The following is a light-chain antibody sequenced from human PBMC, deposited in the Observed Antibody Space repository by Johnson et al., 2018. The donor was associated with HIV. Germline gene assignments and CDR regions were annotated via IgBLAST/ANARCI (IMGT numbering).Light chain of an antibody. Sequence: HSVLTQPPSVSAAPGQKVTISCSGSSSNIGRNYVSWYQQLPGTAPKLLIFENNKRPSGIPDRFSGSKSGTSATLDITGLQSGDEADYYCGTWDSSLSAHYIFGTGTKVTVL. CDR1: SSNIGRNY. CDR3: GTWDSSLSAHYI. CDR2: ENN. V-gene: IGLV1-51*01. J-gene: IGLJ1*01.